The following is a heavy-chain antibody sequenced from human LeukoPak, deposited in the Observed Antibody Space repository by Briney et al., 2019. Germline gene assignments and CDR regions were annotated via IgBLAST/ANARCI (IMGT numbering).Heavy chain of an antibody. CDR1: GYTFTGYY. CDR3: AKEPSRYYGSVSHRDY. D-gene: IGHD3-10*01. CDR2: INPNSGGT. V-gene: IGHV1-2*02. J-gene: IGHJ4*02. Sequence: ASVKVSCKASGYTFTGYYMHWVRQAPGQGLEWMGWINPNSGGTNYAQKFQGRVTMTRDTSISTAYMELSRLRSDDTAVYYCAKEPSRYYGSVSHRDYWGQGTLVTVSS.